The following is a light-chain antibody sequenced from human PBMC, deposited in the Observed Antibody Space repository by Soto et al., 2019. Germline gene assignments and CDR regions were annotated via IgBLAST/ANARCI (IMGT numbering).Light chain of an antibody. Sequence: QSVLTQPASVSGSPGQSITISCTGTSSDVGGYNYVSWYQQHPGKAPKLMIYDVSNLPSGFSNRFSGSKSGNTASLTISGLQAEDEADYYCSSYTSSSTPYVFGTGTKVTVL. J-gene: IGLJ1*01. V-gene: IGLV2-14*01. CDR1: SSDVGGYNY. CDR2: DVS. CDR3: SSYTSSSTPYV.